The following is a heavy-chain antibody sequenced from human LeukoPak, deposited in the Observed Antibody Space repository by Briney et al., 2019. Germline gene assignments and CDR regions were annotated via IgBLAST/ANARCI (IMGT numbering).Heavy chain of an antibody. CDR3: ALGYFDY. Sequence: PGGSLRLSCAASGFTFSSYVMSWVRQAPGKGLQWVSTISGSDDSTYYADSVKGRFTISRDNSKNTLYLQMNSLRAEDTAVYYCALGYFDYWGQGTLVTVSS. CDR2: ISGSDDST. D-gene: IGHD3-10*01. V-gene: IGHV3-23*01. J-gene: IGHJ4*02. CDR1: GFTFSSYV.